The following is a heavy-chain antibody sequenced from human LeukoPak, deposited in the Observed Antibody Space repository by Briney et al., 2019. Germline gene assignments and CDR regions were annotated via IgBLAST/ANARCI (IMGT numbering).Heavy chain of an antibody. CDR3: ARGMYYYGSGVYHFDY. CDR1: GGSFSGYY. CDR2: INHSGST. V-gene: IGHV4-34*01. Sequence: SETLSLTCAVYGGSFSGYYWSWIRQPPGKGLEWIGEINHSGSTNYNPSLKSRVTISVDTSKNQFSLKLSSVTAADTAVYYCARGMYYYGSGVYHFDYWGQGTLVTVSS. D-gene: IGHD3-10*01. J-gene: IGHJ4*02.